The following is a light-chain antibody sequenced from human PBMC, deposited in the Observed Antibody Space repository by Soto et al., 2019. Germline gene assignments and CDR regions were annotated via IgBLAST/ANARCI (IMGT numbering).Light chain of an antibody. Sequence: EIVLTRSPATLSLSPGERATLSCRASQSVGSYLAWYQQKPGQAPRLLIYDASNRATGIPARFSGSGSGTDFTLTISSLEPEDFAVYSCQQRSNWLTFGGGTKVEIK. CDR1: QSVGSY. CDR3: QQRSNWLT. V-gene: IGKV3-11*01. CDR2: DAS. J-gene: IGKJ4*01.